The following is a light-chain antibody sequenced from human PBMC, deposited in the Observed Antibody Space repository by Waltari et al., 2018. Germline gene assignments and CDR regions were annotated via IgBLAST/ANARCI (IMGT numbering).Light chain of an antibody. CDR1: QTVTN. J-gene: IGKJ4*01. CDR2: GTS. V-gene: IGKV3-20*01. CDR3: QQYGTLIT. Sequence: QGDRATNLCKARQTVTNLAWYQQQPVRAPRLLMSGTSNRAPGIPDRFRGSGSATVFALIIDSLQPEDSGVYYCQQYGTLITVGGGTKVEIK.